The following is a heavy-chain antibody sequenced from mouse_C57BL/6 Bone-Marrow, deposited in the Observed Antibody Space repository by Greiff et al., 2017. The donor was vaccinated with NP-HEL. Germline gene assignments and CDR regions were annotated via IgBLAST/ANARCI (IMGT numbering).Heavy chain of an antibody. CDR2: IRNKANNHAT. D-gene: IGHD1-1*01. Sequence: EVKLMESGGGLVQPGGSMKLSCAASGFTFSDAWMDWVRQSPEKGLEWVAEIRNKANNHATYYAESVKGRFTISRDDSKSSVYLQMNSLRAEDTGIYYCTCTTVVATNFDVWGTGTTVTVSS. CDR1: GFTFSDAW. J-gene: IGHJ1*03. V-gene: IGHV6-6*01. CDR3: TCTTVVATNFDV.